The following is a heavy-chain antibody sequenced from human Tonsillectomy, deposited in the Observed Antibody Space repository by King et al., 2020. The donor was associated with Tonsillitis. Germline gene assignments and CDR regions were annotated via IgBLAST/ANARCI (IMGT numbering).Heavy chain of an antibody. Sequence: QLQESGTGLVKPSETLSLTCTVSGGSISSNTYYWGWIRQPPGKGLEWIGSIYYSGRTYYNPSLKSRVTISVDTSKNQFSLKLSSVTAADTAVYYCASLSMVRGVLYYFDYWGQGTLVTVSS. CDR3: ASLSMVRGVLYYFDY. CDR1: GGSISSNTYY. CDR2: IYYSGRT. V-gene: IGHV4-39*01. J-gene: IGHJ4*02. D-gene: IGHD3-10*01.